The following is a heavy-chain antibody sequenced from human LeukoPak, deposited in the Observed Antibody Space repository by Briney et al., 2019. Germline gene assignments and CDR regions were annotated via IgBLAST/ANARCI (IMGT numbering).Heavy chain of an antibody. CDR2: FYNSGSS. J-gene: IGHJ4*02. V-gene: IGHV4-59*01. D-gene: IGHD3-16*01. CDR3: TRGAGWLIDY. CDR1: GASISSWY. Sequence: SDTLSLTCTVSGASISSWYWSWIRQPPGKGLEWIGYFYNSGSSTYNPSLKSRVTISADTSKNQFSLKLNSVTAADTAVYYCTRGAGWLIDYWGQGILVTVSS.